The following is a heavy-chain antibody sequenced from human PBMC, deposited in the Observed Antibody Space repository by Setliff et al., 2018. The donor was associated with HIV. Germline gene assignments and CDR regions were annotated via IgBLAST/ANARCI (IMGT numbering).Heavy chain of an antibody. Sequence: SETLSLTCAVSGYSISSGYYWGWIRQPPGKGLEWIGSIYHSGSTYYNPSLKSRVTISVDTSKNRFSLNLSSVTAADTAVYYCARQFTVQWLVSTYGMDVWGQGTTVTVS. CDR2: IYHSGST. CDR3: ARQFTVQWLVSTYGMDV. CDR1: GYSISSGYY. D-gene: IGHD6-19*01. V-gene: IGHV4-38-2*01. J-gene: IGHJ6*02.